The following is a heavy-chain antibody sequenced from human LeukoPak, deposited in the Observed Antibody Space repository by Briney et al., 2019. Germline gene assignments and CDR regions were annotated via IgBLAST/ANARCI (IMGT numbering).Heavy chain of an antibody. D-gene: IGHD6-13*01. CDR1: GGSISSSSYY. CDR3: AGGIAAAGRYGY. J-gene: IGHJ4*02. CDR2: INHSGST. Sequence: SETLSLTCTVSGGSISSSSYYWGWIRQPPGKGLEWIGEINHSGSTNYNPSLKSRVTISVDTSKNQFSLKLSSVTAADTAVYYCAGGIAAAGRYGYWGQGTLVTVSS. V-gene: IGHV4-39*07.